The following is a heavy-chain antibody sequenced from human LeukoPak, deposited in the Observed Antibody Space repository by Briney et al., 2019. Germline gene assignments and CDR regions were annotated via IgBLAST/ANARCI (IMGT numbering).Heavy chain of an antibody. D-gene: IGHD6-19*01. CDR3: ARGHSSGPDYFDY. V-gene: IGHV1-8*01. CDR2: MNHKSGNR. CDR1: GYTFTIYE. Sequence: VAAVTVSFRASGYTFTIYEISWVRQAPGQGGEWMGWMNHKSGNRGYTQKFQGRVTMTRNTSISTASMELSSLRSEDTAVYYCARGHSSGPDYFDYWGPGTLVTVSS. J-gene: IGHJ4*02.